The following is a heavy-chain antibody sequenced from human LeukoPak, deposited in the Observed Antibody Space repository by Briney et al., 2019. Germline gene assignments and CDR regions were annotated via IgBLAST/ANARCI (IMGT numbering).Heavy chain of an antibody. Sequence: PGRSLRLSCAASGFTFSSYAMHWVRQAPGKGLEWVAVISYDGSNKYYADSVKGRFTISRDNSKNTLYLQMNSLRAEDTAVYYCARDRRGGYSYGSGYYYYGMDVWGQGTTVTVSS. CDR1: GFTFSSYA. J-gene: IGHJ6*02. D-gene: IGHD5-18*01. CDR3: ARDRRGGYSYGSGYYYYGMDV. CDR2: ISYDGSNK. V-gene: IGHV3-30*01.